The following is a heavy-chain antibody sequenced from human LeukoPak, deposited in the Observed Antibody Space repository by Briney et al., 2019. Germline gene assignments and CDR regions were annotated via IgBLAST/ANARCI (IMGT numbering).Heavy chain of an antibody. J-gene: IGHJ4*02. Sequence: SETLSLTCAVYGGAFSGYHWKWIRQAPGKGLEWIGEVNHRGMTNYNPSLKSRVIISADTSKNQFSLKLDSVTAADTAIYYCARDPTSEISVPHYFDDWGQGTLVTVSS. CDR1: GGAFSGYH. V-gene: IGHV4-34*01. CDR3: ARDPTSEISVPHYFDD. CDR2: VNHRGMT. D-gene: IGHD5/OR15-5a*01.